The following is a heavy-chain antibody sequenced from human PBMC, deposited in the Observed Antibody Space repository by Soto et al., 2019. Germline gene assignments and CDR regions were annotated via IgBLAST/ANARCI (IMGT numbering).Heavy chain of an antibody. J-gene: IGHJ6*02. CDR2: ISGSGGST. CDR1: GFTFSSYA. V-gene: IGHV3-23*01. Sequence: GGFLRLSCAASGFTFSSYAMSWVRQAPGKGLEWVSAISGSGGSTYYADSVKGRFTISRDNSKNTLYLQMNSLRAEDTAVYYCAKGRAMVRGVPGYYYYYGMDVWGQGTTVTVSS. CDR3: AKGRAMVRGVPGYYYYYGMDV. D-gene: IGHD3-10*01.